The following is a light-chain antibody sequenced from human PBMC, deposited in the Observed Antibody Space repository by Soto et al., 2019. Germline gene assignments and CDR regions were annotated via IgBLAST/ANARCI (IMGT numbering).Light chain of an antibody. CDR2: DAS. V-gene: IGKV3-15*01. CDR3: QQRSNWPPSIT. J-gene: IGKJ5*01. Sequence: EIVMTQSPATLSVSPGERATLSCRASQSVSSKLAWYQQKPGQAPRLLIYDASTRATGIPARFSGSGSGTEFTLTISSLQSEDFAVYYCQQRSNWPPSITFGQGTRLEIK. CDR1: QSVSSK.